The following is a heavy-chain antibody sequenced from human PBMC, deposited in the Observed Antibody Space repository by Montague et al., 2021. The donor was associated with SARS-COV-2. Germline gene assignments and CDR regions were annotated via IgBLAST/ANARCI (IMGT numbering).Heavy chain of an antibody. CDR1: GGSINNYY. CDR3: ARRGGGEVFARFMYWYFDI. CDR2: IYYSGSVIT. D-gene: IGHD2-21*01. Sequence: SETLSLTCSVSGGSINNYYWGWVRQPPGKGLEWIGYIYYSGSVITXYNPSLKSRVSISVDTSENQFSLKLTSVTAADTAVYYCARRGGGEVFARFMYWYFDIWSRGSLVTVSS. V-gene: IGHV4-59*13. J-gene: IGHJ2*01.